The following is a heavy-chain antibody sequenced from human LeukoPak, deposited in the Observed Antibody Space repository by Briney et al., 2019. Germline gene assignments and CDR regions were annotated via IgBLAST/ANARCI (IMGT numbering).Heavy chain of an antibody. Sequence: GGSLRLSCTVSGFTFGDYAINWVRQAPGKGLEWVGFIRSKAFGEAAEYAASVKGRFTISRDDSKSIAYLQMNSLKTEDTAVYYCTRDRGSSTLGDYWGQGTLVTVSS. CDR3: TRDRGSSTLGDY. J-gene: IGHJ4*02. D-gene: IGHD7-27*01. V-gene: IGHV3-49*04. CDR2: IRSKAFGEAA. CDR1: GFTFGDYA.